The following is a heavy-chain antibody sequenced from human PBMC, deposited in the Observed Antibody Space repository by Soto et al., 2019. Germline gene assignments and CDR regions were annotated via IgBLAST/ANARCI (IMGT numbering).Heavy chain of an antibody. V-gene: IGHV1-69*06. CDR1: GGTFSSYA. CDR3: ASVYSSSSYYYYYGMDV. Sequence: GASVKVSCKASGGTFSSYAISWVRQAPGQGLEWMGGIIPIFGTANYAQKFQGRVTITADKSTSTAYMELSSLRSEDTAVYYCASVYSSSSYYYYYGMDVWGQGTTVTVSS. J-gene: IGHJ6*02. D-gene: IGHD6-13*01. CDR2: IIPIFGTA.